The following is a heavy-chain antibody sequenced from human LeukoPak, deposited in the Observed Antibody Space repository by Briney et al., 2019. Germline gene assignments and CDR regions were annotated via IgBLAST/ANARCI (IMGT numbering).Heavy chain of an antibody. J-gene: IGHJ3*01. CDR2: ISSSSSII. D-gene: IGHD2-2*01. Sequence: AGGSLRLSCAASGFTFSSYSMNWVRQAPGKGLECVSSISSSSSIIFYADPMKGRFTISRDNAKNSLYLQMNSLTAEDTAVYYCARGGSSTTSKDLFDVWGRGTMVTVSS. V-gene: IGHV3-21*01. CDR3: ARGGSSTTSKDLFDV. CDR1: GFTFSSYS.